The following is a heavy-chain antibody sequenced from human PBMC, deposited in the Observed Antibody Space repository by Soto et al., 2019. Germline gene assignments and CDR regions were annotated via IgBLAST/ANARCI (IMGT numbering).Heavy chain of an antibody. CDR3: ARSRKSVYHFDY. V-gene: IGHV4-59*01. D-gene: IGHD3-3*01. CDR1: GGSISSYY. CDR2: IYYSGST. Sequence: PSETLSLTCTVSGGSISSYYWSWIRQPPGKGLEWIGYIYYSGSTNYNPSLKSRVTISVDTSKNQFSLKLSSVTAADTAVYYCARSRKSVYHFDYWGQGTLVTVSS. J-gene: IGHJ4*02.